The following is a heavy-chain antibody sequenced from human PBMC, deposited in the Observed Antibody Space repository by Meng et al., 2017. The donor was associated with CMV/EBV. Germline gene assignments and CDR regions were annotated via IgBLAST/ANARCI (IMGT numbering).Heavy chain of an antibody. V-gene: IGHV3-7*01. CDR3: AREPAPYDSSGHDGFDV. Sequence: GGSLRLSCAASGFTFSSYWMSWVRQAPGKGLEWVANIKQDGSEKYYVDSVKGRFTISRDNAKNSLYLRMNSLRAEDTAVYYCAREPAPYDSSGHDGFDVWGQGTMVTVSS. CDR1: GFTFSSYW. D-gene: IGHD3-22*01. J-gene: IGHJ3*01. CDR2: IKQDGSEK.